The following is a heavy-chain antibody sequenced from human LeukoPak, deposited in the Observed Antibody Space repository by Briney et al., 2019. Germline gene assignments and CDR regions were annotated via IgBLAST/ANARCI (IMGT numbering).Heavy chain of an antibody. CDR1: GFSFSTYT. J-gene: IGHJ6*03. CDR2: ISSSSSYI. D-gene: IGHD3-16*01. Sequence: GGSLRLSCAASGFSFSTYTVTWVRQAPGKGLEWVASISSSSSYINYADSVKGRFTISRDNAKNSLYLQMNSLGAEDTAVYYCARDGSADEPDYYDYYMDVWGKGTTVTVSS. CDR3: ARDGSADEPDYYDYYMDV. V-gene: IGHV3-21*01.